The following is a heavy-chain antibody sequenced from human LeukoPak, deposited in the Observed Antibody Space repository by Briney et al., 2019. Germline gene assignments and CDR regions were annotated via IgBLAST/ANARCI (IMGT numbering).Heavy chain of an antibody. V-gene: IGHV3-11*01. Sequence: GGSLRLSCAASGFTFSDYYMSWIRQAPGKGLEWVSYISSSGSTIYYADSVKGRFTISRDNAKNSLYVQMNSLRAEDTAVYYCARDHCSSTSCYWDYWGQGTLVTVSS. CDR2: ISSSGSTI. CDR1: GFTFSDYY. CDR3: ARDHCSSTSCYWDY. J-gene: IGHJ4*02. D-gene: IGHD2-2*01.